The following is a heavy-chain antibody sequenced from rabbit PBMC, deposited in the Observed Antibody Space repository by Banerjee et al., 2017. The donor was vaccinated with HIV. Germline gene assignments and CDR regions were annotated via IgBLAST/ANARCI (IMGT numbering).Heavy chain of an antibody. D-gene: IGHD4-1*01. V-gene: IGHV1S40*01. Sequence: QSLEESGGDLVKPGASLTLTCTASGFSLTVNYMICWVRQAPGKGLDWIACIYTGEPGSTYYASWAKGRFTISKTSSTTVTLQMTSLTAADTATYFCARGEYNSGDGADLWGQGTLVTVS. CDR2: IYTGEPGST. J-gene: IGHJ3*01. CDR3: ARGEYNSGDGADL. CDR1: GFSLTVNYM.